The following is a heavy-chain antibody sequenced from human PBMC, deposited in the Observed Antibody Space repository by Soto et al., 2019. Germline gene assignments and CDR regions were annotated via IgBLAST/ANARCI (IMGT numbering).Heavy chain of an antibody. D-gene: IGHD3-10*01. CDR2: IYYSGST. Sequence: QLQLQESGPGLVKPSETLSLTCTVSGGSISSSSYYWGWIRQPPGKGLEWIGSIYYSGSTYYNPSLKSRVTISVDTSKNQFSLKLSSVTAAETAVYYCARHAPYGSGSYDIDPWGQGTLVTVSS. CDR3: ARHAPYGSGSYDIDP. CDR1: GGSISSSSYY. V-gene: IGHV4-39*01. J-gene: IGHJ5*02.